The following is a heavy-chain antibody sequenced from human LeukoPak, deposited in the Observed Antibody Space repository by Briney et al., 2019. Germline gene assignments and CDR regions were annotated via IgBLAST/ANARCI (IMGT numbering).Heavy chain of an antibody. CDR2: INHSGST. V-gene: IGHV4-34*01. J-gene: IGHJ5*02. D-gene: IGHD2-2*01. Sequence: SETLSLTCAVYGGSFSGYYWSWIRQPPGKGLEWIGEINHSGSTNYNPSLKSRVTISVDTSKNQFSLKLSSVTAADTAVYYCARGEIVVVPAAIVVVNWFDPWGQGTLVTVSS. CDR3: ARGEIVVVPAAIVVVNWFDP. CDR1: GGSFSGYY.